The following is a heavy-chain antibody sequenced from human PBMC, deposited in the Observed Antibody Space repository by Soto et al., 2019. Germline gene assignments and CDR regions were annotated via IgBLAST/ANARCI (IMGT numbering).Heavy chain of an antibody. CDR2: INPNSGGT. CDR3: WGVYGSESSYYYGMDV. Sequence: ASVKVSCKASGYTFTGYYMHWVRQAPGQGLEWMGWINPNSGGTNYAQKFQGRVTMTRDTSISTAYMELSRMRSDDTAVYYCWGVYGSESSYYYGMDVWGQGTTVTVSS. V-gene: IGHV1-2*02. D-gene: IGHD3-10*01. J-gene: IGHJ6*02. CDR1: GYTFTGYY.